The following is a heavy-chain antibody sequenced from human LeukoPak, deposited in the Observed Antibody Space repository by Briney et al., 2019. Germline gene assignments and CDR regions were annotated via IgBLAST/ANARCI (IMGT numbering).Heavy chain of an antibody. J-gene: IGHJ5*02. Sequence: GASVKVSCKASGYSFTSYGISWVRQAPGQGLEWMGWISAYNGNTNYAQKLQGRVTLTTDTSTRTAYMELRSLRSDDTAVYYCARDDRTYYYDSSGYSIVFSRVWFDPWGQGTLVTVSS. D-gene: IGHD3-22*01. CDR2: ISAYNGNT. V-gene: IGHV1-18*01. CDR1: GYSFTSYG. CDR3: ARDDRTYYYDSSGYSIVFSRVWFDP.